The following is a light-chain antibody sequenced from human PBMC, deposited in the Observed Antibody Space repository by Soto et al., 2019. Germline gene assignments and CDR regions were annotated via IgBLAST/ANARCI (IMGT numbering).Light chain of an antibody. V-gene: IGLV2-23*02. CDR1: SSNVGSYKL. CDR3: CSSGGSPTYV. Sequence: QSVLTQPASVSGSPGQSITISCTGTSSNVGSYKLVSWYQQHPGKAPKLMIFEVNKRPSGVSNRFSGSNSGNTAYLTISGLKVEDEDDYYCCSSGGSPTYVFGTGPKVTVL. CDR2: EVN. J-gene: IGLJ1*01.